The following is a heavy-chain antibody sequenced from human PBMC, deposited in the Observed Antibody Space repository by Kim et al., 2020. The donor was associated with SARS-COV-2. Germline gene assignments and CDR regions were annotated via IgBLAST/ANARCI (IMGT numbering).Heavy chain of an antibody. CDR1: GGTFSSYA. V-gene: IGHV1-69*13. CDR2: IIPIFGTA. J-gene: IGHJ4*02. Sequence: SVKVSCKASGGTFSSYAISWVRQAPGQGLEWMGGIIPIFGTANYAQKFQGRVTITADESTSTAYMELSSLRSEDTAVYYCARDLGRSGYTRYFDYWGQGTLVTVSS. CDR3: ARDLGRSGYTRYFDY. D-gene: IGHD3-22*01.